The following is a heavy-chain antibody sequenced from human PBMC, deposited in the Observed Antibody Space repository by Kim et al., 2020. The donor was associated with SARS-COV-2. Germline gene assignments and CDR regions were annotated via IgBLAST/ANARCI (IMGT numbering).Heavy chain of an antibody. CDR3: TRGPQTDAFDL. V-gene: IGHV4-59*08. CDR2: VYYTGST. CDR1: GDSISSFS. Sequence: SETLSLTCTVSGDSISSFSWSWIRQPPGKGPEWIGYVYYTGSTHYSDSLQSRVTISRDTSKNQFSLRLTSVTAADTAVYFCTRGPQTDAFDLWGQGTMVTVS. J-gene: IGHJ3*01.